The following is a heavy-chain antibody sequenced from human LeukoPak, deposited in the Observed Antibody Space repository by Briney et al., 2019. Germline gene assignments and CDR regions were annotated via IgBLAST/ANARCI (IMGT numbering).Heavy chain of an antibody. J-gene: IGHJ6*03. Sequence: PSETLSLTCTVSGGSTSSYYWSWIRQPPGKGLEWIGRFYTGGSTNYNPSLRSRVSISLDMSKNQFSLKMSSVTAADTAVYYCVRVPTTVDNYYMDVWGKGTTVTVSS. CDR2: FYTGGST. V-gene: IGHV4-4*08. D-gene: IGHD4-11*01. CDR3: VRVPTTVDNYYMDV. CDR1: GGSTSSYY.